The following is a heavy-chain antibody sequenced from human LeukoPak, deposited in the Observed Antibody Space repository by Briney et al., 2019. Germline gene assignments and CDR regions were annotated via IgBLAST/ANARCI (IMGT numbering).Heavy chain of an antibody. D-gene: IGHD6-19*01. Sequence: GGSLRLSCAASGFTFDDYAMHWVRQAPGKGLEWVSLISGDGGSTYYADSVKGRFTISRDNSKNSLYLQMNSLRTEDTALYYCAKDIIAVAGHYYYYGMDVWGQGTTVTVSS. J-gene: IGHJ6*02. CDR2: ISGDGGST. CDR1: GFTFDDYA. V-gene: IGHV3-43*02. CDR3: AKDIIAVAGHYYYYGMDV.